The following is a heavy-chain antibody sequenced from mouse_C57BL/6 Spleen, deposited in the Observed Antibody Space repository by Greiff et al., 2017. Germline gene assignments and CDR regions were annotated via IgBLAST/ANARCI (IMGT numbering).Heavy chain of an antibody. D-gene: IGHD2-3*01. CDR1: GFTFSDYG. Sequence: EVMLVESGGGLVKPGGSLKLSCAASGFTFSDYGMHWVRQAPEKGLEWVAYISSGSSTIYYADTVKGRFTISRDNAKNTLFLQMTSLGSEDTAMYYCARGWGAWFAGWGPGTLVTVSA. CDR3: ARGWGAWFAG. J-gene: IGHJ3*01. CDR2: ISSGSSTI. V-gene: IGHV5-17*01.